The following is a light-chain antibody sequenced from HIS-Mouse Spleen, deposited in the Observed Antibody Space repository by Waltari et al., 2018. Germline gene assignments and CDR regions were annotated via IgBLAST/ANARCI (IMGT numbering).Light chain of an antibody. CDR1: QGISSY. Sequence: IQLTQSPSFLSASVGARVTITCRASQGISSYLAWYQQKPGKAPKLLIYAASTLQSGVPSRFSGSGSGTEFTLTSSSLQPEDFATYYCQQLNSYPPTFGQGTKVEIK. CDR3: QQLNSYPPT. V-gene: IGKV1-9*01. J-gene: IGKJ1*01. CDR2: AAS.